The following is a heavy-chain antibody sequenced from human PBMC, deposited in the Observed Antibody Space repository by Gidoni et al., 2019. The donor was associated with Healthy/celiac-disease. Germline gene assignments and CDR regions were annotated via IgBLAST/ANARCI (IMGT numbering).Heavy chain of an antibody. CDR3: AKDISRILDYYYYMDV. D-gene: IGHD2-15*01. J-gene: IGHJ6*03. V-gene: IGHV3-23*01. Sequence: EVQLLESGGGLVQPGGSLRLSCAASGFTFSSYAMSWVRQAPGKGLEWVSAISGSGGSTYYADSVKGRFTISRDNSKNTLYLQMNSLRAEDTAVYYCAKDISRILDYYYYMDVWGKGTTVTVSS. CDR2: ISGSGGST. CDR1: GFTFSSYA.